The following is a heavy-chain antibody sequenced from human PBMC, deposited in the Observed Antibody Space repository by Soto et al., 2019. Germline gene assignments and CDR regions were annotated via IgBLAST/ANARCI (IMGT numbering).Heavy chain of an antibody. D-gene: IGHD2-15*01. CDR2: IHYSGIT. CDR3: ARGQVVAAQH. CDR1: GASIGTSYW. V-gene: IGHV4-4*02. Sequence: SETLSLTCAVSGASIGTSYWWGWVRQSPGKGLEWIGEIHYSGITNYNPSLKSRVTISVDRSKNQFSLKLSSVTAADTAVYYCARGQVVAAQHWGQGTLVTVSS. J-gene: IGHJ4*02.